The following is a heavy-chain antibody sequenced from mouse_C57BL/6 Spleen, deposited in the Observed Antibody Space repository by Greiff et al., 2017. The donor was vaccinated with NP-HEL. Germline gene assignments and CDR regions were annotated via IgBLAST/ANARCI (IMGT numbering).Heavy chain of an antibody. CDR3: ARSLSNYDFFAY. J-gene: IGHJ3*01. CDR2: IWTGGGT. V-gene: IGHV2-9-1*01. CDR1: GFSLTSYA. D-gene: IGHD2-5*01. Sequence: VKVVESGPGLVAPSQSLSITCTVSGFSLTSYAISWVRQPPGKGLEWLGVIWTGGGTNYNSALKSRLSISKDNSKSQVFLKMNSLQTDDTARYYCARSLSNYDFFAYWGQGTLVTVSA.